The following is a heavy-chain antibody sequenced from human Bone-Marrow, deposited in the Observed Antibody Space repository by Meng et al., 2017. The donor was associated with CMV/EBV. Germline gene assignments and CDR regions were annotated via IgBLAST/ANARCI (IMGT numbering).Heavy chain of an antibody. CDR1: GYSISSGYY. V-gene: IGHV4-38-2*02. J-gene: IGHJ4*02. CDR3: ARRAATDPYYFDY. CDR2: IYYSGST. Sequence: GSLRLSCTVSGYSISSGYYWGWIRQPPGKGLEWIGSIYYSGSTYYNPSLKSRVTISVDTSKNQFSLKLSSVTAADTAVYYCARRAATDPYYFDYWGQGALVTVSS.